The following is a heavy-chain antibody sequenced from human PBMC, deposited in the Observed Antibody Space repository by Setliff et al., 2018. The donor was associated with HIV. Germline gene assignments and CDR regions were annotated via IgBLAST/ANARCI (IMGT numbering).Heavy chain of an antibody. D-gene: IGHD2-15*01. Sequence: SETLSLTCTVSGGSISSSSYYWGWIRQPPGKGLEWIGSIYYSGSTYYNPSLKSRVSISVDTSKNQFSLKLTSVTAADTAVYYCVKAVAAPSWFDPWGQGTLVTVSS. V-gene: IGHV4-39*07. CDR3: VKAVAAPSWFDP. CDR1: GGSISSSSYY. CDR2: IYYSGST. J-gene: IGHJ5*02.